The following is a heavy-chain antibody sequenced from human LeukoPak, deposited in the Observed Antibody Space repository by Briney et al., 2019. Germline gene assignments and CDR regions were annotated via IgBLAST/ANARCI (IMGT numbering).Heavy chain of an antibody. J-gene: IGHJ4*02. CDR2: INHSGST. V-gene: IGHV4-34*01. CDR3: ARRELRSRRGYSYGRLDY. D-gene: IGHD5-18*01. CDR1: GYSISSGYY. Sequence: PSETLSLTCSVSGYSISSGYYWGWIRQPPGKGLEWIGEINHSGSTNYNPSLKSRVTISVDTSKNQFSLKLSSVTAADTAVYYCARRELRSRRGYSYGRLDYWGQGTLVTVSS.